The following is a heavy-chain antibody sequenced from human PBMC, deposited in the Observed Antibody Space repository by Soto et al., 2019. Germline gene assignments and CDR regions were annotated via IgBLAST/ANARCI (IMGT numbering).Heavy chain of an antibody. J-gene: IGHJ4*02. CDR3: ARDPYTSGWDVDY. V-gene: IGHV1-18*01. CDR1: GYTFTNYG. CDR2: ISGYNSNP. Sequence: VQLVQSGAEVKKPGASVKVSCKASGYTFTNYGISWVRQAPGQGLEWMGWISGYNSNPNYAEKFQGRATMTTDTSTSTAYMDLRSLRSDDTAVYYCARDPYTSGWDVDYWGQGTLVTVSS. D-gene: IGHD6-19*01.